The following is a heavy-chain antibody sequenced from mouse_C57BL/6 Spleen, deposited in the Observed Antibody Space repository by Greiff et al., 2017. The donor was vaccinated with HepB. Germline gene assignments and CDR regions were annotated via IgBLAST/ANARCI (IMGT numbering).Heavy chain of an antibody. J-gene: IGHJ3*01. Sequence: EVKVVESGGGLVKPGGSLKLSCAASGFTFSVYVMHWVRQAPEKGLEWVAYISSGSSTIYYADTVKGRFTISRDNAKNTLFLQMTSLRSEDTAMYYCARNYGSSWFAYWGQGTLVTVSA. CDR2: ISSGSSTI. CDR3: ARNYGSSWFAY. CDR1: GFTFSVYV. V-gene: IGHV5-17*01. D-gene: IGHD1-1*01.